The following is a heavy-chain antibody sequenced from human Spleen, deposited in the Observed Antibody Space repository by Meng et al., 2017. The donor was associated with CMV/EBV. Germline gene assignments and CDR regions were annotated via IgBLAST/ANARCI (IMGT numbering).Heavy chain of an antibody. V-gene: IGHV3-53*01. Sequence: GGSLRLSCAASGFTVGSNYMSWVRQAPGKGLEWVAVISSGGSTYYADSVKGRFTISRDNSKNTLYLQMNSLRAEDTAVYYCARGGQQGYYDFWSGYPRGSNYYYYGMDVWGQGTTVTVSS. J-gene: IGHJ6*02. CDR2: ISSGGST. CDR1: GFTVGSNY. CDR3: ARGGQQGYYDFWSGYPRGSNYYYYGMDV. D-gene: IGHD3-3*01.